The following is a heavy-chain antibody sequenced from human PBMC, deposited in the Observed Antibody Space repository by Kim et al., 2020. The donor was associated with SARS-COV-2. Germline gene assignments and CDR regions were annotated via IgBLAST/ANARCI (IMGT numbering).Heavy chain of an antibody. CDR1: GFTFNSYA. D-gene: IGHD3-3*01. V-gene: IGHV3-23*01. J-gene: IGHJ3*02. CDR3: TKGLEWLLAAFDI. Sequence: GGSLRLSCAASGFTFNSYAMAWVRQAPGRGLEWVSTISGTGGTTYYANSVKGRVTISRDNSKNTLYLQMNSLRAEDTAVYHCTKGLEWLLAAFDIWGQGTTVTVSS. CDR2: ISGTGGTT.